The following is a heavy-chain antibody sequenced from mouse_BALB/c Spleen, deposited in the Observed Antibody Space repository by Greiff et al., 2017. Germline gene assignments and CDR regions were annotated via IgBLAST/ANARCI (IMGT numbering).Heavy chain of an antibody. CDR1: GFDFSRYW. V-gene: IGHV4-1*02. CDR3: ARGGYGYYYAMDY. J-gene: IGHJ4*01. Sequence: EVKLVESGGGLVQPGGSLKLSCAASGFDFSRYWMSWVRQAPGKGLEWIGEINPDSSTINYTPSLKDKFIISRDNAKNTLYLQMSKVRSEDTALYYCARGGYGYYYAMDYWGQGTSVTVSS. D-gene: IGHD1-1*01. CDR2: INPDSSTI.